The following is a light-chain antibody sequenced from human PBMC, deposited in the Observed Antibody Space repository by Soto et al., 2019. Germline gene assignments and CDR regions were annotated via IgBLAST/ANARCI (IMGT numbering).Light chain of an antibody. CDR1: QSVSSY. V-gene: IGKV3-11*01. CDR2: DAS. J-gene: IGKJ1*01. CDR3: QQRSNWVT. Sequence: EIVLTQSPATLSLSPGERATLSCRASQSVSSYLAWYQQKPGQAPRLLIYDASNRATGIPARFSGSGSGTDFTLTISSLEPEDFAVYYCQQRSNWVTFGQGTRWIS.